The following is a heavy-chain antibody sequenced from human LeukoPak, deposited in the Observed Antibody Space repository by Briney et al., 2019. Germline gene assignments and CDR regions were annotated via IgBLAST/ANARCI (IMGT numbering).Heavy chain of an antibody. CDR3: ARAPLSSSGDDDAFDI. D-gene: IGHD6-13*01. Sequence: SETLSLTCSVSGGSISLYYWSWIRQPPGKGLEWIGSIYYSGTTNYNPSLKSRVTISVDTSKNQFSLKLSSVTAADTAVYYCARAPLSSSGDDDAFDIWGQGTMVTVSS. V-gene: IGHV4-59*01. J-gene: IGHJ3*02. CDR2: IYYSGTT. CDR1: GGSISLYY.